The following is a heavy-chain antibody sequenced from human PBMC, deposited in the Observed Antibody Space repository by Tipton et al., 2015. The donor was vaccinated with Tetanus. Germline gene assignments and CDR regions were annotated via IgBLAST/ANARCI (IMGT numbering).Heavy chain of an antibody. J-gene: IGHJ4*02. CDR3: ARAHCTDGVCNFDF. V-gene: IGHV5-51*01. D-gene: IGHD2-8*01. CDR2: IHPGDSDI. CDR1: EYSFPHYY. Sequence: QLVQSGAEVKKPGESLKISCQASEYSFPHYYIAWVRHMPGKGLEWMGTIHPGDSDIQYSPSFRGQVAISADKSINTAYLQWSSLKASDTSMFYCARAHCTDGVCNFDFWGQGALVTVAS.